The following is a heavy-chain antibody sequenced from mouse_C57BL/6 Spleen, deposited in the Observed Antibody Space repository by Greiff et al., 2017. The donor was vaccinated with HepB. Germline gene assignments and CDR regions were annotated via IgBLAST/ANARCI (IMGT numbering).Heavy chain of an antibody. V-gene: IGHV1-82*01. Sequence: VQLQQSGPELVKPGASVKISCKASGYAFSSSWMNWVKQRPGKGLEWIGRIYPGDGDTNYNGKFKGKATLTADKSSSTAYMQLSSLTSEDSAVYFCARLDSKWDYYAMDYWVQGTSVTVSS. J-gene: IGHJ4*01. CDR1: GYAFSSSW. D-gene: IGHD2-5*01. CDR3: ARLDSKWDYYAMDY. CDR2: IYPGDGDT.